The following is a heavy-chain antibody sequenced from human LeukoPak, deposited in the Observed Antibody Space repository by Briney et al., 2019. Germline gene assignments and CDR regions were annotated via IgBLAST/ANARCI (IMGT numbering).Heavy chain of an antibody. Sequence: PSEALSLTCTVSGGSISGYYWSWIRQPPGKELEWIGYIYYRGSTKYNPSLKSRVTISVDTSKNQFSLKLTSVIAADTAVYYCARGFDGVAGWFDPWGQGTLVTVSS. V-gene: IGHV4-59*01. J-gene: IGHJ5*02. D-gene: IGHD3-9*01. CDR2: IYYRGST. CDR3: ARGFDGVAGWFDP. CDR1: GGSISGYY.